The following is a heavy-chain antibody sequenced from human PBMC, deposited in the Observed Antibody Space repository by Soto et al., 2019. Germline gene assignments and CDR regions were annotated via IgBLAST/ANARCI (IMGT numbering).Heavy chain of an antibody. CDR3: TNGVVVITSYFQH. V-gene: IGHV3-30*18. CDR1: GFTFSSYG. D-gene: IGHD3-22*01. J-gene: IGHJ1*01. Sequence: QVQLVESGGGVVQPGRSLRLSCAASGFTFSSYGMHWVRQAPGKGLEWVAVISYDESNKYYADSVKGRFTISRDNSKNPLYLQMTCLRAEAAAVYYCTNGVVVITSYFQHWGQGPLVTVSS. CDR2: ISYDESNK.